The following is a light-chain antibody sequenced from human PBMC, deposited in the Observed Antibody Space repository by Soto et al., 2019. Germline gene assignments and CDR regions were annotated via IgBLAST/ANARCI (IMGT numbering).Light chain of an antibody. V-gene: IGKV3-11*01. CDR2: DAS. J-gene: IGKJ5*01. CDR3: QQRSNWPIT. Sequence: ITQSPSTVSVSPGERATLSCRASESVSSKLVWYQQKPGQAPRLLIYDASNRATGIPARFSGSGSGTDFTLTISSLEPEDFAVYYCQQRSNWPITFGQGTRLA. CDR1: ESVSSK.